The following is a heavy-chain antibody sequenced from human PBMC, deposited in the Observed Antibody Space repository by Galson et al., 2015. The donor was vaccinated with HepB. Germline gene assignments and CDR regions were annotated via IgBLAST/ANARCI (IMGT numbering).Heavy chain of an antibody. Sequence: SVKVSCKASGYSFSSYGITWVRQAPGQGLEWMGWISPYNGNTVYGQRVYGRVTMTTETARNTAYMELRSLRFDDTALYYCVRRDYDQNYSDAWGQGTLVIVS. CDR2: ISPYNGNT. J-gene: IGHJ5*01. V-gene: IGHV1-18*01. CDR3: VRRDYDQNYSDA. CDR1: GYSFSSYG. D-gene: IGHD3-22*01.